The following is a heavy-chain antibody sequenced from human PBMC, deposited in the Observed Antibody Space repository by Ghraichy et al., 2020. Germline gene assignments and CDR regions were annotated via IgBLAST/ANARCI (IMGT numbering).Heavy chain of an antibody. CDR2: IYFIFYT. V-gene: IGHV4-59*08. D-gene: IGHD2-21*02. J-gene: IGHJ4*02. Sequence: SYTLSLTFTFSVVSSRPYYWGFIRHPPFNLLYFIFYIYFIFYTIYNPSLMILVTISVDTSKNKFSLKLSSVTAADTAVYYCARYYCGGGDCYHFESWGQG. CDR3: ARYYCGGGDCYHFES. CDR1: VVSSRPYY.